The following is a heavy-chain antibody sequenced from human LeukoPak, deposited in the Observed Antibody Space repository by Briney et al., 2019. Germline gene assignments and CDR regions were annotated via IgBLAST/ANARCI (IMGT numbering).Heavy chain of an antibody. CDR1: GYTFSVYY. D-gene: IGHD5-12*01. CDR2: INPSSGAT. J-gene: IGHJ4*02. V-gene: IGHV1-2*02. Sequence: ASVKVSCKASGYTFSVYYMHWVRQAPGQGPEWMGWINPSSGATNYAQKFQGRVTMTRDTSISTAYMELSRLRSDDTAVYYCARDIDTGYSGNSKGDYWGRGTLVTVSP. CDR3: ARDIDTGYSGNSKGDY.